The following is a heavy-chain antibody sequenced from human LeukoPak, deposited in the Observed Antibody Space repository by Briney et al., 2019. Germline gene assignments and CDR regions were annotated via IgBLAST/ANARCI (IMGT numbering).Heavy chain of an antibody. CDR3: ARVGYYYDSSGNGDDY. CDR1: GFTVSSNY. CDR2: INHSGST. V-gene: IGHV4-34*01. J-gene: IGHJ4*02. D-gene: IGHD3-22*01. Sequence: GSLRLSCAASGFTVSSNYMSWIRQPPGKGLEWIGEINHSGSTNYNPSLKSRVTISVDTSKNQFSLKLSSVTAADTAVYYCARVGYYYDSSGNGDDYWGQGTLVTVSS.